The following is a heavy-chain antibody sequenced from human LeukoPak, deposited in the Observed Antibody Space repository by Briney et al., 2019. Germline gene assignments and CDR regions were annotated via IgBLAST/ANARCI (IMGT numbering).Heavy chain of an antibody. Sequence: PGGSLRLSCAASGFTFANYGIHWVRQAPGKGLEWVAVISYVGSDKYYADSVKGRFTTSRDNSKNTLYLQMNSLRAEDTAVYYCAKAPPGVGATNYYYYGMDVWGQGTTVTVSS. CDR3: AKAPPGVGATNYYYYGMDV. V-gene: IGHV3-30*18. J-gene: IGHJ6*02. D-gene: IGHD1-26*01. CDR2: ISYVGSDK. CDR1: GFTFANYG.